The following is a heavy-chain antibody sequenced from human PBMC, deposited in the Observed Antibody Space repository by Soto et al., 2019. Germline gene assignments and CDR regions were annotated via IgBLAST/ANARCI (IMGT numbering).Heavy chain of an antibody. V-gene: IGHV4-34*01. CDR1: GGSFSGYY. Sequence: PSETLSLTCAVYGGSFSGYYWNWIRQPPGKGLEWIGEINDSGSTNYNPSLRSRVTISVDTSKNQFSLKLSSVTAADTDVYYSARQRLCTSIEYKRRHWLDPWGQGTLVTVSS. D-gene: IGHD3-16*01. CDR3: ARQRLCTSIEYKRRHWLDP. CDR2: INDSGST. J-gene: IGHJ5*02.